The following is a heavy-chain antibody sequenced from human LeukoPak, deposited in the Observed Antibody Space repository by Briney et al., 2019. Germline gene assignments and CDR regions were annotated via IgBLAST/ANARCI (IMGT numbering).Heavy chain of an antibody. J-gene: IGHJ1*01. CDR2: IKSDGST. V-gene: IGHV3-74*01. CDR3: ARAPSEIGGYYPEYFRH. D-gene: IGHD3-22*01. CDR1: GFTFSSYW. Sequence: GGSLRLSCAASGFTFSSYWMHWVRQAPGKGLWCVSRIKSDGSTTYADSVKGRFTISRDNAKNTVSLQMNSLRAEDTGVYYCARAPSEIGGYYPEYFRHWGQGTLVTVSS.